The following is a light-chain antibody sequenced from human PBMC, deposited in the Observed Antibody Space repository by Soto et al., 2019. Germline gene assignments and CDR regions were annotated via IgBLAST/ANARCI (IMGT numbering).Light chain of an antibody. CDR3: QQYNSYSWP. CDR1: QSISSW. V-gene: IGKV1-5*03. J-gene: IGKJ1*01. CDR2: KAS. Sequence: IEITECPSTLYASVGDRVTITCRASQSISSWLAWYQQKPGKAPKLLIYKASSLESGVPSRFSGSGSGTEFTLTISSLQPDDFATYYCQQYNSYSWPFGQGTKVDIK.